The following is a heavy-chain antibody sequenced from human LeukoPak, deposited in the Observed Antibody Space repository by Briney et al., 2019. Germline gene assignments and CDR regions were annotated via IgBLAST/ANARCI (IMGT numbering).Heavy chain of an antibody. D-gene: IGHD3-3*01. CDR3: ATRVRGFLEWLSERDAFDI. CDR1: GGSISSYY. V-gene: IGHV4-4*07. J-gene: IGHJ3*02. Sequence: SETLSLTCTLSGGSISSYYWSWIRQPAGKGLEWIGRIYTSGSTNYNPSLKSRVTMSVDTSKNQFSLKLSSVTAADTAVYYCATRVRGFLEWLSERDAFDIWGQGTMVTVSS. CDR2: IYTSGST.